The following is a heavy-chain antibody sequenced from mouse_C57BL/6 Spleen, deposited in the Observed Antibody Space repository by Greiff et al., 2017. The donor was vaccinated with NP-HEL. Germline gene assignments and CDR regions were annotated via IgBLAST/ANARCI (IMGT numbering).Heavy chain of an antibody. CDR1: GYAFSSSW. Sequence: VQLQQSGPELVKPGASVKISCKASGYAFSSSWMNWVKQRPGKGLEWIGRIYPGDGDTNYNGKFKGKATLTADKSSSTAYMQLSSLTSEDSAVYFCARGGFYYYGSSDPSWFAYWGQGTLVTVSA. CDR3: ARGGFYYYGSSDPSWFAY. CDR2: IYPGDGDT. D-gene: IGHD1-1*01. V-gene: IGHV1-82*01. J-gene: IGHJ3*01.